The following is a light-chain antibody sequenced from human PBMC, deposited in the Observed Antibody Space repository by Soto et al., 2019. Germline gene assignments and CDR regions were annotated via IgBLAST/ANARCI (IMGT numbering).Light chain of an antibody. V-gene: IGLV1-47*01. CDR1: NSNMGRNY. Sequence: QSVLTQTPSASWTPGQRVTISCSGSNSNMGRNYVYWYQQVPGTAPKLLMYRNDVRPSGVPDRITGSKSGTSASLAISGLRSEDEADYYCAVWDSSLNGVAFGGGTKATVL. CDR3: AVWDSSLNGVA. CDR2: RND. J-gene: IGLJ2*01.